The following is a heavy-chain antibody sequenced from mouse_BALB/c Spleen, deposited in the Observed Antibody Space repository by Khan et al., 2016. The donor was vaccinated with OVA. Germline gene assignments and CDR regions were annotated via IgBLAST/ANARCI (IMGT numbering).Heavy chain of an antibody. CDR1: GFNIKDTY. CDR2: IDPANGNT. J-gene: IGHJ4*01. Sequence: VQLQQSGAELMKPGASVRLSCTVSGFNIKDTYMHWVKQRPEQGLEWIGRIDPANGNTKYDPKFQGKATMTAHTSSNTAYLQPSSLTSEDTAVYYCAYSLRRYATDYWGQGTLVTVSS. V-gene: IGHV14-3*02. D-gene: IGHD1-2*01. CDR3: AYSLRRYATDY.